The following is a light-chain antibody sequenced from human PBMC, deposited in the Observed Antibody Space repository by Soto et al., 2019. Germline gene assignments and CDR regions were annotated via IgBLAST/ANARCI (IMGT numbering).Light chain of an antibody. CDR3: QQYAASPRT. CDR2: LAS. V-gene: IGKV3-20*01. J-gene: IGKJ1*01. Sequence: EIVLTQSPGTLSLSPGERATLSCRASQNVSSKYLAWYQQKPGQAPKLLIYLASSRATGVPDRFSGSGSGTDFTLTISRLEPEDFAVYYCQQYAASPRTFGQGTTVEMK. CDR1: QNVSSKY.